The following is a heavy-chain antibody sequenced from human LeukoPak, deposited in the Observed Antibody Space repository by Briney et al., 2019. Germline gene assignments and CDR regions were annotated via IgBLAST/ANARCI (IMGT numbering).Heavy chain of an antibody. CDR1: GFTFSDYY. Sequence: KTGGSLRLSCAASGFTFSDYYMSWIRQAPGKGLEWVSYISSSGSTIYYADSVKGRFTISRDNAKNSLYLQMNSLRSDDTAVYYCARDNLIQRVAGYCGGDCYSRYWGQGTLVTVSS. J-gene: IGHJ4*02. V-gene: IGHV3-11*01. CDR2: ISSSGSTI. CDR3: ARDNLIQRVAGYCGGDCYSRY. D-gene: IGHD2-21*02.